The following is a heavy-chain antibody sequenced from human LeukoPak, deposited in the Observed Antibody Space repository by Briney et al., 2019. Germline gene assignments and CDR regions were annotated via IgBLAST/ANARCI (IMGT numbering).Heavy chain of an antibody. D-gene: IGHD5-12*01. CDR3: ARAYSGYENYYYYYYMDV. V-gene: IGHV3-20*04. J-gene: IGHJ6*03. CDR1: GFTFDDYG. Sequence: PGGSLRLSCAASGFTFDDYGMSWVRQAPGKGLEWVSGINWNGGNTGYADSVKGRFTISRDNAKNSLYPQMNSLRAEDTALYYCARAYSGYENYYYYYYMDVWGKGTTVTVFS. CDR2: INWNGGNT.